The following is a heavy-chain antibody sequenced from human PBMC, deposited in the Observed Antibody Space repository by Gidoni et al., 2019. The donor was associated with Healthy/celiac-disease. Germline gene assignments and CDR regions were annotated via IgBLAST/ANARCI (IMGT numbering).Heavy chain of an antibody. CDR3: ARQKLNGSGSYFGWFDP. J-gene: IGHJ5*02. CDR1: GCSISSSSYY. V-gene: IGHV4-39*01. Sequence: QLQLQESGPGLVKPSETLSLTCTVSGCSISSSSYYWGWIRQPPGKGLEWIGSIYYSGSTYYNPSLKSRVTISVDTSKNQFSLKLSSVTAADTAVYYCARQKLNGSGSYFGWFDPWGQGTLVTVSS. D-gene: IGHD3-10*01. CDR2: IYYSGST.